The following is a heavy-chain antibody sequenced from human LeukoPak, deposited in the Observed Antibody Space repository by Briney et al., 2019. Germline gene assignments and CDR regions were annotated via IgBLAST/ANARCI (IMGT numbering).Heavy chain of an antibody. CDR2: SYYSGST. V-gene: IGHV4-59*08. Sequence: SETLSLTCTVCGVSISSYYWSWIRQPPGKGLEWIGYSYYSGSTNYRPSLKSRVTISVDTSKNQFSLKLTSVTAADTAVYYCARHFAAAGTHAFDIWGQGTMVTVSS. CDR1: GVSISSYY. CDR3: ARHFAAAGTHAFDI. J-gene: IGHJ3*02. D-gene: IGHD6-13*01.